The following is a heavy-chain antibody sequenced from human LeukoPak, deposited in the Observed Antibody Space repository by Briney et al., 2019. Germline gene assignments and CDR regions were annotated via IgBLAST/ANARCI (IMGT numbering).Heavy chain of an antibody. CDR3: ARDHSRVEPWLRYVDY. CDR1: GHTFTGYY. D-gene: IGHD5-12*01. Sequence: GASVKVSCKASGHTFTGYYMHWVRQAPGQGLEWMGWINPNSGGTNYAQKFQGRVTMTRDTSISTAYMELSRLRSDDTAVYYCARDHSRVEPWLRYVDYWGQGTLVTVSS. V-gene: IGHV1-2*02. J-gene: IGHJ4*02. CDR2: INPNSGGT.